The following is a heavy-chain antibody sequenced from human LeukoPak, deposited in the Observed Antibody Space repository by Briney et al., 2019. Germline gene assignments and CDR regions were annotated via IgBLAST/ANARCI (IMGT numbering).Heavy chain of an antibody. CDR3: ASWGRAAAGTPY. V-gene: IGHV3-21*01. CDR2: ISSNSGSYI. D-gene: IGHD6-13*01. J-gene: IGHJ4*02. Sequence: GGSLRLSCAASGFTVSSYSMNWVRQAPGKGLEWVSSISSNSGSYIYYADSVKGRFTISRDNAKNSLYLQMNSLRVEDTAVYYCASWGRAAAGTPYWGQGTLVTVSP. CDR1: GFTVSSYS.